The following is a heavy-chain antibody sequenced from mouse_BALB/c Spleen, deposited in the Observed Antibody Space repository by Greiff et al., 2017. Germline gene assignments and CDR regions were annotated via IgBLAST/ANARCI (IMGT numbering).Heavy chain of an antibody. CDR2: ISSGGSYT. CDR3: ARVGKYFDY. Sequence: EVQGVESGGGLVKPGGSLKLSCAASGFTFSSYAMSWVRQSPEKRLAWVAEISSGGSYTYYPDTVTGLFTIARDNAKNTLYLEMSSLRSEDTAMYYCARVGKYFDYWGQGTTLTVSS. CDR1: GFTFSSYA. V-gene: IGHV5-9-4*01. J-gene: IGHJ2*01. D-gene: IGHD1-1*01.